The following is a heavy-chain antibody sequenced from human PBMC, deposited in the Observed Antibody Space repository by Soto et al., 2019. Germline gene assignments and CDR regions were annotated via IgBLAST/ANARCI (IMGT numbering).Heavy chain of an antibody. D-gene: IGHD6-13*01. Sequence: PSETLSLTCTVSGGSISSYYWSWIRQPPGKGLEWIGYIYYSGSTNYNPSLKSRVTISVGTSKNQFSLKLSSVTAADTAVYYCARRYGTVFDFWGQGTLVTVSS. CDR2: IYYSGST. CDR3: ARRYGTVFDF. V-gene: IGHV4-59*01. CDR1: GGSISSYY. J-gene: IGHJ4*02.